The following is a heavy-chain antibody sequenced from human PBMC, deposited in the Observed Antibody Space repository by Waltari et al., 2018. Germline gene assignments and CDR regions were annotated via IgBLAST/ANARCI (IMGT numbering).Heavy chain of an antibody. D-gene: IGHD1-26*01. J-gene: IGHJ4*02. CDR2: ISSSSSYK. CDR1: GFTFSSYS. V-gene: IGHV3-21*01. CDR3: ARERSGELAFDY. Sequence: EVQLVESGGGLVKPGGSLRLSCAASGFTFSSYSMNWVRQAPGKGREWVSSISSSSSYKYYADSVKGLFTIARDNAKNSLYLQMNSLRAEDTAVYYCARERSGELAFDYWGQGTLVTVSS.